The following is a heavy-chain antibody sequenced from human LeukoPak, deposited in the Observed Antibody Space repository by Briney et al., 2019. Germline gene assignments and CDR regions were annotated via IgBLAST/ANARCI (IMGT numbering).Heavy chain of an antibody. J-gene: IGHJ4*02. CDR1: GYTFNSYY. D-gene: IGHD3-10*01. CDR3: ARDRGAYYGSGSYLLSPPYYFDY. Sequence: ASVKVSCKASGYTFNSYYMHWVRQAPGQGLEWTGRINPSSGSTGYAQNFQGRVTMTRDTSTSTVYMELSSLRSEDTAVYYCARDRGAYYGSGSYLLSPPYYFDYWGQGTLVTVSS. CDR2: INPSSGST. V-gene: IGHV1-46*02.